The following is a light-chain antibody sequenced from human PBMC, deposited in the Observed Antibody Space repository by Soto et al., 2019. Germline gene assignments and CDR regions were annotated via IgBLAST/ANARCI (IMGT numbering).Light chain of an antibody. CDR1: QNVNSN. V-gene: IGKV3-15*01. CDR3: QEYNNWPPGDA. J-gene: IGKJ2*01. Sequence: IVLTQSPATLSVYPGERATLSCRASQNVNSNLAWYQQRPGQAPRLLIYRASIRATGIPARFSGTGSGTEFTLTISSLESEDVAVYFCQEYNNWPPGDAFGQGTMLEIK. CDR2: RAS.